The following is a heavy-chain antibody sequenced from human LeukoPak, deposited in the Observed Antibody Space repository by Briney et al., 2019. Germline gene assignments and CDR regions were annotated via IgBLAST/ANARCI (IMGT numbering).Heavy chain of an antibody. CDR3: ARDLKMYYYDSSGYSDFDY. CDR2: ISAYNGNT. D-gene: IGHD3-22*01. Sequence: ASVKVSCKASGYTFTSYGISWVRQAPGQGLEWMGRISAYNGNTNYAQKLQGRVTMTTDTSTSTAYTELRSLRSDDTAVYYCARDLKMYYYDSSGYSDFDYWGQGTLVTVSS. J-gene: IGHJ4*02. V-gene: IGHV1-18*01. CDR1: GYTFTSYG.